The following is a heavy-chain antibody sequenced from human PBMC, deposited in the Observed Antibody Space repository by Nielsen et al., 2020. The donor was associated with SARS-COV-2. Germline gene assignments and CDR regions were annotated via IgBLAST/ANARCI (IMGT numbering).Heavy chain of an antibody. D-gene: IGHD3-10*01. J-gene: IGHJ5*02. CDR1: GVTVSSYG. CDR2: ISYDGMNE. Sequence: GGSLRLSCAASGVTVSSYGMHWVRQAPGRGLEWVAVISYDGMNEFYADSVKGRFTISRDNSKNTLYLQMNSLRAEDTAVYYCARDWQWRELLWFGELKLSAFDPWGQGTLVTVSS. CDR3: ARDWQWRELLWFGELKLSAFDP. V-gene: IGHV3-30*03.